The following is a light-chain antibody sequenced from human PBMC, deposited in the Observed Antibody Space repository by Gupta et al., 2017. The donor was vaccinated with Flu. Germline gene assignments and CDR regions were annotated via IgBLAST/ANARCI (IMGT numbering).Light chain of an antibody. J-gene: IGKJ2*01. CDR3: QQDDNTPHN. Sequence: DIVMTQSPDPLALSLGERATINCKSRPILLYSRNNKNYLVWYQQKPGQSPRLLIYWASTRAAGIPDRFSGSGVGTEFTLTISSLQAEDVAVYYCQQDDNTPHNFGQGTKMEIK. CDR2: WAS. CDR1: PILLYSRNNKNY. V-gene: IGKV4-1*01.